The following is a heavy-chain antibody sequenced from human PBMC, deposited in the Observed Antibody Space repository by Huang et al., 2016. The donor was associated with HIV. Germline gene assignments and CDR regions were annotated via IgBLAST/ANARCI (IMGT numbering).Heavy chain of an antibody. CDR3: ARDTGEWESRAFDV. V-gene: IGHV1-18*04. J-gene: IGHJ3*01. Sequence: HVQVVQSGAEVKKPGASVKVSCKASGYIFTNYGISWVRQAPGQGLEWMAWISAYNGKKNYAQNLQGRVTLTTHTSTTTSYMELRNLTSDDTAVYYCARDTGEWESRAFDVWGQGTMVTVSS. D-gene: IGHD1-1*01. CDR1: GYIFTNYG. CDR2: ISAYNGKK.